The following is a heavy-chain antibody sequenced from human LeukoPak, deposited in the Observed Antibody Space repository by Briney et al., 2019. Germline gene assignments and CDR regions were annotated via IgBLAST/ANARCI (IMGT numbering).Heavy chain of an antibody. V-gene: IGHV3-7*01. J-gene: IGHJ4*02. CDR1: GFNLSTYW. D-gene: IGHD6-19*01. Sequence: GGSLTLSCAAAGFNLSTYWMSWVRQAPGKGLEWVAYIKEDGSGQFYVDSVKGRFTISRDNAKNSVYLQMNSLRAEDTAVYYCARVVKYSNGWFDYWGQGTLVTVSS. CDR2: IKEDGSGQ. CDR3: ARVVKYSNGWFDY.